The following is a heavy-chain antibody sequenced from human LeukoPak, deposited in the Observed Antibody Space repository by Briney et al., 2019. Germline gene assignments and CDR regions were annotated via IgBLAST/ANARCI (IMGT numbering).Heavy chain of an antibody. D-gene: IGHD2-2*02. Sequence: GRSLRLSCAASGFTFSSYAMHWVRQAPGKGLEWVAVISYDGSNKYYADSVKGRFTISRDNSKNTLYLQMNSLRAEDTAVYYCARDYGVYCSSTSCYTYYFDHWGQGTLVTVSS. J-gene: IGHJ4*02. CDR2: ISYDGSNK. CDR3: ARDYGVYCSSTSCYTYYFDH. CDR1: GFTFSSYA. V-gene: IGHV3-30-3*01.